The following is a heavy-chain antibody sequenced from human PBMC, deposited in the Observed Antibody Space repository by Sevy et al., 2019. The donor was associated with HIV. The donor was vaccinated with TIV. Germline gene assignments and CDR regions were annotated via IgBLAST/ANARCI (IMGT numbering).Heavy chain of an antibody. Sequence: GSLRLSCAASGFTFSSYAMSWVRQAPGKGLEWVSSIRESGGTTYYADSVKGRFTISRDSSENTLNLQMNSLRVEDTAKYYCTKAHVEEAATTGGVFDYWGQGTLVTVSS. CDR1: GFTFSSYA. D-gene: IGHD6-19*01. CDR2: IRESGGTT. CDR3: TKAHVEEAATTGGVFDY. J-gene: IGHJ4*02. V-gene: IGHV3-23*01.